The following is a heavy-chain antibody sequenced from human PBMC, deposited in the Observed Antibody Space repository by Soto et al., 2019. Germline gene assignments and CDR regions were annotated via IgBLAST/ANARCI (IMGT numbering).Heavy chain of an antibody. Sequence: SETLSLTCAVYSGSFSGYYYSWIRQSPGKGLEWIGEITHGGSTTYSPSLKSRVTMSLDTSKNQFSLKLSSVTAADTAVYYCAGSYGSSSWFDPWGQGTLVTVSS. CDR3: AGSYGSSSWFDP. J-gene: IGHJ5*02. D-gene: IGHD5-18*01. CDR1: SGSFSGYY. CDR2: ITHGGST. V-gene: IGHV4-34*01.